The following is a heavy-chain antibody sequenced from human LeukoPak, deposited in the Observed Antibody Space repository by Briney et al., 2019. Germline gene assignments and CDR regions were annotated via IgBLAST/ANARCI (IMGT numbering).Heavy chain of an antibody. CDR1: GFTFSSYE. CDR3: ARSRWCSY. J-gene: IGHJ4*02. D-gene: IGHD4/OR15-4a*01. V-gene: IGHV3-48*03. Sequence: GGSLRLSCAASGFTFSSYEMNWVRQAPGKGLEWVSYISSSSSNKYYADSVKGRFTISRDNSKNSLYLQLNSLRAEDTAVYYCARSRWCSYWGQGTLVTVSS. CDR2: ISSSSSNK.